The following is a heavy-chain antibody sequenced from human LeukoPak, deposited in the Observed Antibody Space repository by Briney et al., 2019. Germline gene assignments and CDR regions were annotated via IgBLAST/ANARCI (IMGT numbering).Heavy chain of an antibody. CDR2: ISYDGSNK. D-gene: IGHD2-21*02. CDR1: GFTFSSYA. V-gene: IGHV3-30-3*01. CDR3: ARVVTATFDY. J-gene: IGHJ4*02. Sequence: PGGSLRLSCAASGFTFSSYAMHWVRQAPGKGLEWVAVISYDGSNKYYADSVKGRFTISRDNSKNTLYLQMNSLRAEDTAVYYCARVVTATFDYWGQGTLVTVSS.